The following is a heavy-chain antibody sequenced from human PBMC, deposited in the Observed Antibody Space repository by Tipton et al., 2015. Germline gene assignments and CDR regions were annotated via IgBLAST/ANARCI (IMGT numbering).Heavy chain of an antibody. D-gene: IGHD2-21*02. CDR2: LSYSGKT. V-gene: IGHV4-39*01. Sequence: TLSLTCSVSSDSISKYYWSWIRQPPGKGLEWIGSLSYSGKTDYNPPLRSRVTISVDTSKNQFSLKLSSVTAADTAVYYCASPSLPHDRGDYYFQSWGQGSLVTVSS. CDR3: ASPSLPHDRGDYYFQS. CDR1: SDSISKYY. J-gene: IGHJ4*02.